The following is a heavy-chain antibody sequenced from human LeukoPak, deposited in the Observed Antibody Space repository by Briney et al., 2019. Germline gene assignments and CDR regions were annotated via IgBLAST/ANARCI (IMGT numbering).Heavy chain of an antibody. CDR2: IKQDGSEK. CDR3: ARDLWVTGTTGPDY. V-gene: IGHV3-7*01. J-gene: IGHJ4*02. Sequence: GGPLRLSCAASGFTFSSYWMSWVRQAPGKGLEWVANIKQDGSEKYYVDSVKGRFTISRDDAKNSLYLQMNSLRAEDTAVYYCARDLWVTGTTGPDYWGQGTLVTVSS. CDR1: GFTFSSYW. D-gene: IGHD1-7*01.